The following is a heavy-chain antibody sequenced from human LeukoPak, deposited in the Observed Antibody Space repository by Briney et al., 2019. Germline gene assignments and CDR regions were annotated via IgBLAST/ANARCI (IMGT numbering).Heavy chain of an antibody. CDR2: LTGDGGT. V-gene: IGHV3-23*01. D-gene: IGHD1-20*01. CDR3: AKVKWKLIGYFDY. CDR1: GFTFTNYA. J-gene: IGHJ4*02. Sequence: GGSLRLSCAASGFTFTNYAMSWVRQAPGKGLEWVSVLTGDGGTYYADSVKGRFTNSRDDSKNTLFLQTNSLRAEDTAVYFCAKVKWKLIGYFDYWGQGTLVTVSS.